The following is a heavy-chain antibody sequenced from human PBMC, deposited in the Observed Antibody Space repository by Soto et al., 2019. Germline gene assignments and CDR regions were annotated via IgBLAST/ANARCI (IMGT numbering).Heavy chain of an antibody. CDR1: GGSISSSSFY. CDR3: AKPGGPIGAREAFDY. Sequence: SETLSLTCTVSGGSISSSSFYWAWIRQPPGKGLEWLASIYYSGSTYYNPSVQSRVTISVDTSKNQFSLKLTSVTAADTAVYYCAKPGGPIGAREAFDYWGQGTLVTVSS. V-gene: IGHV4-39*01. CDR2: IYYSGST. J-gene: IGHJ4*02. D-gene: IGHD6-6*01.